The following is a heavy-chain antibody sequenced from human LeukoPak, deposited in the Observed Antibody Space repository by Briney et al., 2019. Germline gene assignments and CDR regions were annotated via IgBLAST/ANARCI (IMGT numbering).Heavy chain of an antibody. V-gene: IGHV3-30*12. Sequence: GGSLRLSCAASGFTFSSYGMHWVRQAPGKGLEWVAVISYDGSNKYYADSVKGRFTISRDNSKNSLYLQMNSLRAEDTAVYYCARGYEAYYYMDVWGKGTTVTVSS. CDR2: ISYDGSNK. D-gene: IGHD2-15*01. CDR1: GFTFSSYG. J-gene: IGHJ6*03. CDR3: ARGYEAYYYMDV.